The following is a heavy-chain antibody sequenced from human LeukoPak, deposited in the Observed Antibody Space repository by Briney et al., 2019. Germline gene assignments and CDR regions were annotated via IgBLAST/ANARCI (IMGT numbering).Heavy chain of an antibody. D-gene: IGHD4-17*01. J-gene: IGHJ4*02. CDR2: INEDGSAK. CDR1: GFTFSNLW. Sequence: GGSLRLSCAASGFTFSNLWMSWVRQAPGKGLEWVANINEDGSAKTHVDSVKGRFTISRDNAKNSLYLQMNSLRAEDTAVYYCAREQGDYIDYWGQGSLVTVSS. V-gene: IGHV3-7*01. CDR3: AREQGDYIDY.